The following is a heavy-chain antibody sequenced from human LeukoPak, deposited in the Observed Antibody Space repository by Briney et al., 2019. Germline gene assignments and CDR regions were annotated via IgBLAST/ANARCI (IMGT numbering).Heavy chain of an antibody. CDR3: AREVGSGYYNWFDP. J-gene: IGHJ5*02. CDR1: GGSIGSSSYY. Sequence: KTSETLSLTCTVSGGSIGSSSYYWGWIRQPPGKGLEWIGSIYYSGSTYYNPSLKSRVTISVDTSKNQFSLKLSSVTAADTAVYYCAREVGSGYYNWFDPWGQGTLVTVSS. CDR2: IYYSGST. V-gene: IGHV4-39*07. D-gene: IGHD5-12*01.